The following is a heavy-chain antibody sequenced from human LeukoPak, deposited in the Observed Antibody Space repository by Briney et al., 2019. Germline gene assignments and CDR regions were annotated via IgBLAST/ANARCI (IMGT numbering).Heavy chain of an antibody. CDR3: ARIYSGDGRYYFHYMDV. Sequence: GGSLRLSCAASRFLFSSYSMNWVRQAPGKGLEWVSYISSSSSAIYYADSVKGRFTISRDNAKNSLYLQMNSLRAEDTALYYCARIYSGDGRYYFHYMDVWGKGTTVTVSS. CDR2: ISSSSSAI. CDR1: RFLFSSYS. J-gene: IGHJ6*03. D-gene: IGHD5-12*01. V-gene: IGHV3-48*04.